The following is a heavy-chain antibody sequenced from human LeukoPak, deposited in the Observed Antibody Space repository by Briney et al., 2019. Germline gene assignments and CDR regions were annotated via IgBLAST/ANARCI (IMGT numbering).Heavy chain of an antibody. J-gene: IGHJ4*02. Sequence: SETLSLTCTVSGGSISSYYWSWIRQPPGKGLEWIGYIYYSGSTNYNPSLKSRVTISVDTSKNQFSLKLSSVTAADTAVYYCARGRLGHMVRGDFDYWGQGTLVTLSS. CDR2: IYYSGST. CDR1: GGSISSYY. CDR3: ARGRLGHMVRGDFDY. D-gene: IGHD3-10*01. V-gene: IGHV4-59*01.